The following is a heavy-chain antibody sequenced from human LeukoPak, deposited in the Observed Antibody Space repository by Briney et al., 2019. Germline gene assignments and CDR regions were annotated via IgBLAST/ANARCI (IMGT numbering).Heavy chain of an antibody. D-gene: IGHD6-13*01. CDR1: GGSFSGYY. CDR2: INHSGST. CDR3: ARDFFIAAASPYDWFDP. J-gene: IGHJ5*02. Sequence: SETLSLTCAVYGGSFSGYYWSRIRQPPGKGLEWIGEINHSGSTNYNPSLKSRVTISVDTSKNQFSLKLSSVTAADTAVYYCARDFFIAAASPYDWFDPWGQGTLVTVSS. V-gene: IGHV4-34*01.